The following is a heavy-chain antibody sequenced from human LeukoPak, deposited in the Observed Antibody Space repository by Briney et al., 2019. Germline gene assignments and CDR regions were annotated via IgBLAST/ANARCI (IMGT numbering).Heavy chain of an antibody. V-gene: IGHV3-21*06. D-gene: IGHD2-2*01. Sequence: GGSLRLSCAASGFAFSSYNMKWVRQAPGKGLEWVSFISDTSTYIYYADSVKGRFTVSRDNSKNLLYLQMDSLRVEDTAVYYCARAGTCSSTSCDGGIEYWGQGTLVTVSS. CDR1: GFAFSSYN. CDR2: ISDTSTYI. J-gene: IGHJ4*02. CDR3: ARAGTCSSTSCDGGIEY.